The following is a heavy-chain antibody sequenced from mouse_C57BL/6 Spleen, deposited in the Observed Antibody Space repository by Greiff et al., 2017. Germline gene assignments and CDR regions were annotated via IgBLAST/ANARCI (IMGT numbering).Heavy chain of an antibody. CDR2: IYPGDGDT. Sequence: QVQLKQSGPELVKPGASVKISCKASGYAFSSSWMNWVKQRPGKGLEWIGRIYPGDGDTNYNGKFKGKATLTADKSSSTAYMQLSSLTSEDSAVYFCAREGAAQALFDYWGQGTTLTVSS. J-gene: IGHJ2*01. CDR1: GYAFSSSW. D-gene: IGHD3-2*02. CDR3: AREGAAQALFDY. V-gene: IGHV1-82*01.